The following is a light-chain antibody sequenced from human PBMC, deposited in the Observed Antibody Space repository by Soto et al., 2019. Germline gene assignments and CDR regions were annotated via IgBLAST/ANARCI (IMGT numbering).Light chain of an antibody. CDR3: SSYTSSSTHV. Sequence: QSALTQPASVCGSPGQSITISCTGSSSDVGAYNFVSWYQQHPGKVPRLMIFDVSSRPSGVSDRFSGSKSGNTASLTISGLQAEYEGDYYCSSYTSSSTHVFGSGTKVTVL. CDR1: SSDVGAYNF. J-gene: IGLJ1*01. CDR2: DVS. V-gene: IGLV2-14*03.